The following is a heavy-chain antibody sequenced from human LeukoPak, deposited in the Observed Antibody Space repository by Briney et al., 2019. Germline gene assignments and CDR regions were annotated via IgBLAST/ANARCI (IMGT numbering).Heavy chain of an antibody. Sequence: ASVKVSCKASGYTFTSYGISWVRPAPGQGLEWMGWISAYNGNTNYAQKLQGRVTMTTDTSTSTAYMELRSLRSDDTAVYYCARGPKAEWLGDYYYYYMDVWGKGTTVTVSS. V-gene: IGHV1-18*04. CDR1: GYTFTSYG. J-gene: IGHJ6*03. D-gene: IGHD6-19*01. CDR2: ISAYNGNT. CDR3: ARGPKAEWLGDYYYYYMDV.